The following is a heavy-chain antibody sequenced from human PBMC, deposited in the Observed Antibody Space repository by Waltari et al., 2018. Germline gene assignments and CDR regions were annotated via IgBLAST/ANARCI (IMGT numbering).Heavy chain of an antibody. J-gene: IGHJ4*02. CDR3: ARVHIVGATNFDY. CDR1: GGSISSGSYY. D-gene: IGHD1-26*01. V-gene: IGHV4-61*02. Sequence: QVQLQESGPGLVKPSQTLSLTCTVSGGSISSGSYYWSWIRQPAGKGLEWIGRIYTSGSTNYNPSLKSRVTISVDTSKNQFSLKLSSVTAADTAVYYCARVHIVGATNFDYWGQGTLVTVSS. CDR2: IYTSGST.